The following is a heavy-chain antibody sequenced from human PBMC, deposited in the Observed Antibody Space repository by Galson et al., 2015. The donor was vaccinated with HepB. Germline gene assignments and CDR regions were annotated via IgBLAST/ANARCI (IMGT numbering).Heavy chain of an antibody. CDR2: ISYDGSNK. CDR3: AKGRYYDILTALQH. CDR1: GFTFSSYG. Sequence: SLRLSCAASGFTFSSYGMHWVRQAPGKGLEWVAVISYDGSNKYYADSVKGRFTISRDNSKNTLYLQMNSLRAEDTAVYYCAKGRYYDILTALQHWGQGTLVTVSS. J-gene: IGHJ1*01. D-gene: IGHD3-9*01. V-gene: IGHV3-30*18.